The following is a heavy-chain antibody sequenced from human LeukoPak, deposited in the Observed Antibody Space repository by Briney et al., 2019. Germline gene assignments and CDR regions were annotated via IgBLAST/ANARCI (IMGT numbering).Heavy chain of an antibody. J-gene: IGHJ4*02. V-gene: IGHV3-74*01. Sequence: GGSLRLSCAASGFTFSSYWMHWVRQAPGKGLVWVSRINSDGSSTSYADSVKGRFTISRDNAKNTLYLQMNSLRAEDTAVYYCAREGKGLRFLEWLFDYWGQGTLVTVSS. CDR1: GFTFSSYW. CDR2: INSDGSST. CDR3: AREGKGLRFLEWLFDY. D-gene: IGHD3-3*01.